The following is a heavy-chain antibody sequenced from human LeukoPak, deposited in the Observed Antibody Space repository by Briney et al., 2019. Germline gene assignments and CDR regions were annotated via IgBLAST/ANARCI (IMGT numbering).Heavy chain of an antibody. J-gene: IGHJ4*02. CDR2: INPNSGGT. CDR1: GYTFTGYY. CDR3: ALVVDTAMGPFDY. D-gene: IGHD5-18*01. V-gene: IGHV1-2*02. Sequence: GASVKVSCKASGYTFTGYYMHWVRQAPGQGLEWMGWINPNSGGTNYAQKFQGRVTMTRDTSISTAYMELSRLRSDDTAVYYCALVVDTAMGPFDYWGQGTLVTVSS.